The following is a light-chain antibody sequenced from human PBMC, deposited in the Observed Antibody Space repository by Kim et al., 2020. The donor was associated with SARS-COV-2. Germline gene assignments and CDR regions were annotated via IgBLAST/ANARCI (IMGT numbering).Light chain of an antibody. V-gene: IGKV3-15*01. CDR1: QSVSSN. CDR2: GAS. J-gene: IGKJ2*01. Sequence: SPEERATLSCRDSQSVSSNLVWYQQKPGQAPRLLIYGASTRATGIPARFSGSGSGTEFTLTISSLQSEDFAVYYCHQYNNWPYTFGQGTKLEI. CDR3: HQYNNWPYT.